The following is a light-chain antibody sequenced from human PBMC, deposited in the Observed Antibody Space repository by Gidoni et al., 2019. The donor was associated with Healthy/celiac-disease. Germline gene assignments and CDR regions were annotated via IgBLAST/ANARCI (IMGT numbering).Light chain of an antibody. V-gene: IGKV3-11*01. CDR2: DAS. J-gene: IGKJ2*03. Sequence: EIVLTQSPATLSLSPGERATLSCRASQSVSSYLAWYQQKPGQAPRLLIYDASNRATGIPARFSGSGSGTDFTLTISSLEPEDFAVNYCQQRSNWPRSFGQXTKLEIK. CDR3: QQRSNWPRS. CDR1: QSVSSY.